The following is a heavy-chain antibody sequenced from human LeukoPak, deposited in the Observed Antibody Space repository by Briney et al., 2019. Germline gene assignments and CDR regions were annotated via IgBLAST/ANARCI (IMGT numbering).Heavy chain of an antibody. CDR1: GYTFTGYY. V-gene: IGHV1-2*02. J-gene: IGHJ3*02. D-gene: IGHD3-10*01. CDR2: INPNSGGT. CDR3: YGSGSYYRPDAFDI. Sequence: GASVTVSCKASGYTFTGYYMHWVRQAPGQGPEWMGWINPNSGGTNYAQKFQGRVTMTRDTSISTAYMELSRLRSDDTAVYYCYGSGSYYRPDAFDIWGQGTMVTVSS.